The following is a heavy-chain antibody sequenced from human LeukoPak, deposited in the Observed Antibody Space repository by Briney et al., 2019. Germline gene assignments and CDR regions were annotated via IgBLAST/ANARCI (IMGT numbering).Heavy chain of an antibody. J-gene: IGHJ4*02. CDR2: ISGSGGST. D-gene: IGHD5-12*01. CDR1: GFTFTSYG. V-gene: IGHV3-23*01. CDR3: AKDQAPFLGPDRYGGYERGFDY. Sequence: GGSLRLSCAASGFTFTSYGMSWVRQAPGKGLEWVSAISGSGGSTYYADSVKGRFTISRDNSKNTLYLQMNSLRAEDTAVYYCAKDQAPFLGPDRYGGYERGFDYWGQGTLVTVSS.